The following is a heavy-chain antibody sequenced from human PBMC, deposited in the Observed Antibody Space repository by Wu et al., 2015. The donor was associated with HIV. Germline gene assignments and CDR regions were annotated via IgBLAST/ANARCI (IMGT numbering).Heavy chain of an antibody. CDR3: ARELEDPTIMVRAGFDP. J-gene: IGHJ5*02. V-gene: IGHV1-69*05. Sequence: QVHLVQSGAEVKKPGSSVKASCKASGGIFTKYDINWVRQAPGKGLEWMGGTTPMFGSTNYAQKFQGRVTITSDVYTSTVYLELSSLRSEDTAIYYCARELEDPTIMVRAGFDPWGQGTLVTVSS. CDR2: TTPMFGST. CDR1: GGIFTKYD. D-gene: IGHD3-10*01.